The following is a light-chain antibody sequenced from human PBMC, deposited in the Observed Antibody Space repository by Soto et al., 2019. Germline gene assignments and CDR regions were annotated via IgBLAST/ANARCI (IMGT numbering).Light chain of an antibody. Sequence: QSVLTQPPSVSGAPGQRVTISCTGSSSNIGAGYDVHWYQQLPGTAPKLLIYHNSDRPSGVPDRFSGSKPGTSASLAITGLQAEDEADYYCQSYDSGLSAFYVFGTGTKVTVL. V-gene: IGLV1-40*01. J-gene: IGLJ1*01. CDR2: HNS. CDR3: QSYDSGLSAFYV. CDR1: SSNIGAGYD.